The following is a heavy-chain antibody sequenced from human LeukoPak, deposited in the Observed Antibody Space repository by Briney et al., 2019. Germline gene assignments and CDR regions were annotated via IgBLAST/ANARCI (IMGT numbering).Heavy chain of an antibody. CDR2: IKEDGSDK. CDR1: GFSFSSYW. Sequence: GRSLRLSCAASGFSFSSYWMTWVRQAPGKGLEWVANIKEDGSDKYYVDSVKGRLTISRDNAKNSLYLQMNSLRAEDTAVYYCTKYGDDDTPGLNWGQGTLVTVSS. V-gene: IGHV3-7*02. D-gene: IGHD4-17*01. J-gene: IGHJ4*02. CDR3: TKYGDDDTPGLN.